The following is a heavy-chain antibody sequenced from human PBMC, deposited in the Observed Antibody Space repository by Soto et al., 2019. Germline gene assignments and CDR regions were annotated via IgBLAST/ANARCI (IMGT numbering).Heavy chain of an antibody. J-gene: IGHJ4*02. CDR1: GFTFSSYS. D-gene: IGHD6-19*01. Sequence: PGGSPRLSCAASGFTFSSYSMNWVRQAPGKGLEWVSSISSSSSYIYYADSVKGRFTISRDNAKNSLYLQMNSLRAEDTAVYYCARAGWVGIAVAEPRYFDYWGQGTLVTVSS. CDR3: ARAGWVGIAVAEPRYFDY. CDR2: ISSSSSYI. V-gene: IGHV3-21*01.